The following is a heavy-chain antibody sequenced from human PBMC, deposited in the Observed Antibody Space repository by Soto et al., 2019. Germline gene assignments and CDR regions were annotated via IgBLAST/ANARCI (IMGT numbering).Heavy chain of an antibody. CDR1: GGSVSIGSYY. J-gene: IGHJ4*02. CDR3: ARYCNNSDCRHLYYFDY. Sequence: SETLSLTCTFSGGSVSIGSYYWSWIRQPPGKGLEWIGYIYNSGSTNYNPSLKSRVTISVDTSKNHFSLRMSSVTAADTAVYYCARYCNNSDCRHLYYFDYWGLGTMVTVSS. D-gene: IGHD2-8*01. V-gene: IGHV4-61*03. CDR2: IYNSGST.